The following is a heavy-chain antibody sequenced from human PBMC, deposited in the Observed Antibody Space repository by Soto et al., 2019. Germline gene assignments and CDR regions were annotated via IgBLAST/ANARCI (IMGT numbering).Heavy chain of an antibody. CDR3: ARLYSGQLED. Sequence: GGSLRLSCAASGFTFSRYWMSWVRQAPGKGLEWVANINQDGSEKYYVDSVKGRFTISRDNAQNSLFLQMNSLRAEETAVYYGARLYSGQLEDWGQGTLVTVSS. V-gene: IGHV3-7*01. CDR2: INQDGSEK. J-gene: IGHJ4*02. D-gene: IGHD6-6*01. CDR1: GFTFSRYW.